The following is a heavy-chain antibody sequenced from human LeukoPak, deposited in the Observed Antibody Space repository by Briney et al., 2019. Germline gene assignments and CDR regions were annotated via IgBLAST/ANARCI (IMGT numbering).Heavy chain of an antibody. J-gene: IGHJ4*02. CDR3: ARASLRWELQGGFDY. CDR1: GFTFSSYA. D-gene: IGHD1-26*01. V-gene: IGHV3-30-3*01. CDR2: ISYDGSNK. Sequence: GGSLRLSCAASGFTFSSYAMHWVRQAPGKGLEWVAVISYDGSNKYYADSVKGRFTISRDNSKNTLYLQMNSLRAEDTAVHYCARASLRWELQGGFDYWGQGTLVTVSS.